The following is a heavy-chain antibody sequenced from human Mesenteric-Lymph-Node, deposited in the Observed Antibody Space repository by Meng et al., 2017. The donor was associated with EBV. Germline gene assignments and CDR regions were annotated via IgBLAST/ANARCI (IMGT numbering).Heavy chain of an antibody. CDR3: ARAQYFYDTSGYDY. V-gene: IGHV4-30-4*01. CDR1: GDSISNGGYY. Sequence: QVQLQESGPGLVKPSQPLSLTCAVSGDSISNGGYYWSWIRQPPGEGLEWIGYIYYTGTTYYNASLKSRVTISVDTSKNQFSLKLSSVTAADTAVYYCARAQYFYDTSGYDYWGQGTLVTVSS. D-gene: IGHD3-22*01. J-gene: IGHJ4*02. CDR2: IYYTGTT.